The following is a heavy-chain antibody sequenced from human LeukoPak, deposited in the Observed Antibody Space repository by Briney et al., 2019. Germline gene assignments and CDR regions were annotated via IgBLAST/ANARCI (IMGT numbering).Heavy chain of an antibody. CDR3: ARLSGAPVRHPIYHFDY. D-gene: IGHD1-26*01. J-gene: IGHJ4*02. Sequence: SETLSFTCAVSGYSISSGYYWGWIRQPPGKGLEWIGTVYDSGSTYQNPSLKSRVSISLDTSNNQCALKLTSVTAADTAIYYCARLSGAPVRHPIYHFDYWGQGTLVTVSS. CDR1: GYSISSGYY. CDR2: VYDSGST. V-gene: IGHV4-38-2*01.